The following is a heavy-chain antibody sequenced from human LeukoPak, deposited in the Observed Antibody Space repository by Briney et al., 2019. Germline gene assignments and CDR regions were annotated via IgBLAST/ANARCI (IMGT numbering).Heavy chain of an antibody. Sequence: GGSLRLSCAASGFTFSSYGMHWVRQAPGKGLEWVAVISYDGGNKYYADSVKGRFTISQDNSKHTLYLQMNSLRAEDTSVYYCAKDRDIVVVPGGIRQGFDYWGQGTLVTVSS. V-gene: IGHV3-30*18. CDR3: AKDRDIVVVPGGIRQGFDY. J-gene: IGHJ4*02. D-gene: IGHD2-2*01. CDR1: GFTFSSYG. CDR2: ISYDGGNK.